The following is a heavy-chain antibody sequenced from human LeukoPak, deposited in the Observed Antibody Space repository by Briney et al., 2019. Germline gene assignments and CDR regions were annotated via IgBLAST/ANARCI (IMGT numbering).Heavy chain of an antibody. Sequence: ASVKVSCKASGGTFSSYAISWVRQAPGQGLEWMGGIIPIFGTANYAQKFQGRVTITTDESTSTAYMELSSLRSEDTAVYYCARGFFRGYYDSSGYFLDYWGQGTLVTVSS. CDR3: ARGFFRGYYDSSGYFLDY. V-gene: IGHV1-69*05. J-gene: IGHJ4*02. CDR1: GGTFSSYA. D-gene: IGHD3-22*01. CDR2: IIPIFGTA.